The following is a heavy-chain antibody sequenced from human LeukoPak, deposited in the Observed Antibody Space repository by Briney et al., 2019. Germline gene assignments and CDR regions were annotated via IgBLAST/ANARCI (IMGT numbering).Heavy chain of an antibody. CDR3: ARVGMVRGVIIMSFDY. Sequence: PGGSLRLSCAASGFDFNSYAMTWVRQAPGQGLDWVSAISGRGGTTYYTDSVKGRFTISRDNAKNSLYLQMNSLRAEDTAVYCCARVGMVRGVIIMSFDYWGQGTLVTVSS. CDR2: ISGRGGTT. J-gene: IGHJ4*02. V-gene: IGHV3-23*01. D-gene: IGHD3-10*01. CDR1: GFDFNSYA.